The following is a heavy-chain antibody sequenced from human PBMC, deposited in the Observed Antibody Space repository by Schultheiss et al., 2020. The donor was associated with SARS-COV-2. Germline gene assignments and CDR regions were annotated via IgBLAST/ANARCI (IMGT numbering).Heavy chain of an antibody. D-gene: IGHD6-19*01. V-gene: IGHV4-59*08. J-gene: IGHJ4*02. CDR1: GGSISSYY. CDR2: INHSGST. CDR3: ARLRPIHNGQWLVLNY. Sequence: SETLSLTCTVSGGSISSYYWSWIRQPPGKGLEWIGEINHSGSTNYNPSLKSRVTISVDTSKNQFSLKLSSVTAADTAVYYCARLRPIHNGQWLVLNYWGQGTLVTVSS.